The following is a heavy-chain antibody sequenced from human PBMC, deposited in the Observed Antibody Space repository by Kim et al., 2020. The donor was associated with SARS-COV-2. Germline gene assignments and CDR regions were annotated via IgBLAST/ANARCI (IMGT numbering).Heavy chain of an antibody. Sequence: GGSLRLSCAASGFTFSNYAMNWVRQAPGKGLEWDSYISSSAMTIYYANSVKGRFTISRENAKNSLHLQMNSLRAADTAVYYCARGHGYAGGTYNFDYWGHETLVTV. V-gene: IGHV3-48*04. J-gene: IGHJ4*01. CDR1: GFTFSNYA. D-gene: IGHD3-16*01. CDR2: ISSSAMTI. CDR3: ARGHGYAGGTYNFDY.